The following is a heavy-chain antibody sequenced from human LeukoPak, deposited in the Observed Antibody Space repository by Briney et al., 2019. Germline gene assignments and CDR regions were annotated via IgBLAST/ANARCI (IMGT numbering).Heavy chain of an antibody. V-gene: IGHV1-8*01. CDR3: ARVIAMVRGVIHNWFDP. CDR1: GYTFTSYD. Sequence: ASVTVSCKASGYTFTSYDINWVRQAPGQGLEWMGWMNPNSGNTGYAQKFQGRVTMTRNTSISTAYMELSSLRSEDTAVYYCARVIAMVRGVIHNWFDPWGQGTLVTVSS. J-gene: IGHJ5*02. CDR2: MNPNSGNT. D-gene: IGHD3-10*01.